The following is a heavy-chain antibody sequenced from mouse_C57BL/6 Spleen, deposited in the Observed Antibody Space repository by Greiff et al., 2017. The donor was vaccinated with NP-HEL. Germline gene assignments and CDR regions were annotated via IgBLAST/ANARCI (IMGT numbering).Heavy chain of an antibody. J-gene: IGHJ2*01. Sequence: QVQLQQPGAELVMPGASVTLSCKASGYTLTSYWMHWVKQRPGQGLEWIGEIEPSDSDTNYNQKFKGKSTLTVDKSSSTAYMQLSSLTSEDSAVYYCARDSEGYGYFDYWGQGTTLTVSS. CDR2: IEPSDSDT. CDR1: GYTLTSYW. CDR3: ARDSEGYGYFDY. D-gene: IGHD3-2*02. V-gene: IGHV1-69*01.